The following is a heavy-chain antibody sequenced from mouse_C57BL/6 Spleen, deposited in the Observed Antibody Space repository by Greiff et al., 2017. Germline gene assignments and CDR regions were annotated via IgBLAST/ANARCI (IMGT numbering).Heavy chain of an antibody. D-gene: IGHD1-1*01. V-gene: IGHV1-54*01. J-gene: IGHJ2*01. CDR2: INPGSGGT. CDR1: GYAFTNYL. Sequence: VQLQQSGAELVRPGTSVKVSCKASGYAFTNYLIEWVKQRPGQGLEWIGVINPGSGGTNYNEKFKGKATLTADKSSSTAYMQLSSLTSEDSAVYFCARSIITTVVAEEEYCCDYWGQGTTLTVSS. CDR3: ARSIITTVVAEEEYCCDY.